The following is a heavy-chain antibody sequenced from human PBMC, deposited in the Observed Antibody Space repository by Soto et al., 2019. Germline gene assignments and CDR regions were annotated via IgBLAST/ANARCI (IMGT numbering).Heavy chain of an antibody. CDR1: GYTFTSYA. V-gene: IGHV1-3*01. CDR3: ARDQVVTNYYYYGMDV. Sequence: ASVKVSCKASGYTFTSYAMHWVRQAPGQRLEWMGWINAGNGNTKYSQKFQGRVTITRDTSASTAYMELSSLRSEDTAVYYCARDQVVTNYYYYGMDVWGQGTTVTVSS. J-gene: IGHJ6*02. CDR2: INAGNGNT. D-gene: IGHD2-21*02.